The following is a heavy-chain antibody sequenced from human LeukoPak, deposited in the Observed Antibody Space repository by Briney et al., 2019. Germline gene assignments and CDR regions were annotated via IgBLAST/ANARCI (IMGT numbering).Heavy chain of an antibody. CDR2: INPSGGST. Sequence: ASVKVSCKASGYTFTSYYMHWVRQAPGQGLEWMGIINPSGGSTGYAQKFQGRVTMTRDMSTSTVYMELSSLRSEDTAVYYCARVGSTTVVAFDYWGQGTLVTVSS. J-gene: IGHJ4*02. D-gene: IGHD4-23*01. CDR1: GYTFTSYY. V-gene: IGHV1-46*01. CDR3: ARVGSTTVVAFDY.